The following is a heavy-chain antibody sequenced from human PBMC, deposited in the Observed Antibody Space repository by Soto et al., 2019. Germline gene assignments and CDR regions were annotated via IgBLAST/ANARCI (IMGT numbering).Heavy chain of an antibody. CDR3: AGDGFKGGSSSRGNT. Sequence: GASVKDSCKASGYPFINYNINWVRQDPGQGLEWVGWINTYNANTNYAQKYEGTVNMTRDTSTSTSYMELRSPRYHDTSVLSCAGDGFKGGSSSRGNTWGQVTLGTVSS. CDR2: INTYNANT. J-gene: IGHJ4*02. D-gene: IGHD6-6*01. CDR1: GYPFINYN. V-gene: IGHV1-18*01.